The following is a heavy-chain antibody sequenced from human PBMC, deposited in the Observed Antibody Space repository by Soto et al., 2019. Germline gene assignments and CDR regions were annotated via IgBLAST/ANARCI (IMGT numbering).Heavy chain of an antibody. V-gene: IGHV3-7*05. J-gene: IGHJ6*02. CDR3: ARDQGITIFGVVNPDYYYYYGMDV. D-gene: IGHD3-3*01. CDR1: GFTFSSYW. Sequence: GSLRLSCAASGFTFSSYWMSWVRQAPGKGLEWVANIKQDGSEKYYVDSVKGRFTISRDNAKNSLYLQMNSLRAEDTAVYYCARDQGITIFGVVNPDYYYYYGMDVWGQGTTVTVSS. CDR2: IKQDGSEK.